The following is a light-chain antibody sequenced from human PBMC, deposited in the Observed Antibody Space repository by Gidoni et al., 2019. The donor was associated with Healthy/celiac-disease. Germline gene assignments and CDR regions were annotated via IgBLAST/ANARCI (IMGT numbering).Light chain of an antibody. CDR1: NFGSKT. CDR3: QVWDSSTGV. Sequence: SYELTQPLSVSVALGKTARITCGGNNFGSKTVHWYQQKPGQAPVLVIYRDSNRPSGIPERFSGSNSGNTATLTISRAQAGDEADYYCQVWDSSTGVFVTGTKVTVL. V-gene: IGLV3-9*01. J-gene: IGLJ1*01. CDR2: RDS.